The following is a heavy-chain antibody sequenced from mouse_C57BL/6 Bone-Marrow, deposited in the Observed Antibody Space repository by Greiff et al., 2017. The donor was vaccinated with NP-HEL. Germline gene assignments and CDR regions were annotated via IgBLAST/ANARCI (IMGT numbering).Heavy chain of an antibody. CDR1: GFSLTSYG. CDR3: ARTGAYYPFDY. J-gene: IGHJ2*01. V-gene: IGHV2-2*01. Sequence: VKLQESGPGLVQPSQSLSITCTVSGFSLTSYGVHWVRQSPGKGLEWLGVLWSGGSTDYNAAFISRLSISKDNSKSQVFFKMNSLQADDTAIYYCARTGAYYPFDYWGQGTTLTVSS. CDR2: LWSGGST. D-gene: IGHD2-10*01.